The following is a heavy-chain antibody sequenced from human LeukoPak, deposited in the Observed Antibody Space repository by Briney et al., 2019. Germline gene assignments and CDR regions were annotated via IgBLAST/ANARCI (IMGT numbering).Heavy chain of an antibody. V-gene: IGHV4-59*01. D-gene: IGHD3-10*01. CDR2: IYYTGST. Sequence: SETLSLTCSVSGGSINSYYWSWIRQPPGKGLEWIGDIYYTGSTNYNPSLKSRVTMSVDTSKNQFSLKVRSVTAADTAVYYCARHYYGSGSNPFDYWGQGTLVTVSS. CDR3: ARHYYGSGSNPFDY. CDR1: GGSINSYY. J-gene: IGHJ4*02.